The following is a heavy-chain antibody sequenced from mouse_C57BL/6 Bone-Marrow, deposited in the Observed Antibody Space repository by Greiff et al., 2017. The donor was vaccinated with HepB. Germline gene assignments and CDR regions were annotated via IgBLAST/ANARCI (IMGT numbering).Heavy chain of an antibody. D-gene: IGHD2-4*01. CDR2: IDPSDSYT. J-gene: IGHJ2*01. CDR1: GYTFTSYW. CDR3: AREGLRRGLHFDY. V-gene: IGHV1-59*01. Sequence: VKLQQPGAELVRPGTSVKLSCKASGYTFTSYWMHWVKQRPGQGLEWIGVIDPSDSYTNYNQKFKGKATLTVDTSSSTAYMQLSSLTSEDSAVYYCAREGLRRGLHFDYWGQGTTLTVSS.